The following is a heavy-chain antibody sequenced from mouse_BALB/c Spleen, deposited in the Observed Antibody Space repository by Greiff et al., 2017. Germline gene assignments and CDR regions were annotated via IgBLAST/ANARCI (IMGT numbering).Heavy chain of an antibody. CDR1: GYTFTSYW. CDR2: IYPGDGDT. D-gene: IGHD1-1*01. V-gene: IGHV1-87*01. Sequence: QVQLQQSGAELARPGASVKLSCKASGYTFTSYWMQWVKQRPGQGLEWIGAIYPGDGDTRYTQKFKGKATLTADKSSSTAYMQLSSLASEDSAVYYCARGRYYGSSYAMDYWGQGTSVTVSS. J-gene: IGHJ4*01. CDR3: ARGRYYGSSYAMDY.